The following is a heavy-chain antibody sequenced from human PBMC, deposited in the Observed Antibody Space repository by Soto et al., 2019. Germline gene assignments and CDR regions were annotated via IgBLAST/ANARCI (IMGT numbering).Heavy chain of an antibody. V-gene: IGHV4-39*01. CDR3: ARHPSMTTVTINY. CDR1: GCSISSSSYY. CDR2: IYYSGST. Sequence: SETLSLTCTVSGCSISSSSYYWGWIRHAPGKGLEWIGSIYYSGSTYYNPSLKSRVTISVDTSKNQFSLKLSSVTAADTAVYYCARHPSMTTVTINYWGQGTLVTVSS. J-gene: IGHJ4*02. D-gene: IGHD4-17*01.